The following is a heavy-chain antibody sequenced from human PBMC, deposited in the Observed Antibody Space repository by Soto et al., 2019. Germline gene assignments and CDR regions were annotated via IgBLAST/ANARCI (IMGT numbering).Heavy chain of an antibody. V-gene: IGHV3-23*01. Sequence: SLRLSCVASGFSFSTYAMSWVGQAPGEGPDWVSTLSGSASSAYYADSVKGRLTISRDVSKNTLYLQMNRLRGEARAVYDCAKGLFSTGGLFDYWGQGTLVTVSS. CDR3: AKGLFSTGGLFDY. J-gene: IGHJ4*02. CDR1: GFSFSTYA. D-gene: IGHD6-25*01. CDR2: LSGSASSA.